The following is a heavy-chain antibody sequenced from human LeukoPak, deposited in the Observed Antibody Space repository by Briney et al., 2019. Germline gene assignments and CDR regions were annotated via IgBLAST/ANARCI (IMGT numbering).Heavy chain of an antibody. D-gene: IGHD3-22*01. Sequence: ASVKASCKASGYTFTYFYMHWVRQAPGQGLEWMGIINPRSGSTTYAQRLQGRVTMTRDTSTSTIFLELSSLTSEDTAVYYCARVNYDSSGYKAQFFDYWGQGTLVTVSS. V-gene: IGHV1-46*04. CDR2: INPRSGST. CDR1: GYTFTYFY. J-gene: IGHJ4*02. CDR3: ARVNYDSSGYKAQFFDY.